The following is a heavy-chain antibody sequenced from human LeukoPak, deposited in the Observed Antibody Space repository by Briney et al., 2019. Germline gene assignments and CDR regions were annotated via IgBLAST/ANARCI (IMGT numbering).Heavy chain of an antibody. Sequence: SETLSLTCTVSGGSISSYYWSWIRQPPGKGLEWIGYIYYSGSTNYNPSLKSRVTISVDTSKNQFSLKLSSVTAADTAVYYCARDALWMDLYGSGRYFDYWGQGTLVTVSS. D-gene: IGHD3-10*01. CDR2: IYYSGST. CDR1: GGSISSYY. V-gene: IGHV4-59*01. CDR3: ARDALWMDLYGSGRYFDY. J-gene: IGHJ4*02.